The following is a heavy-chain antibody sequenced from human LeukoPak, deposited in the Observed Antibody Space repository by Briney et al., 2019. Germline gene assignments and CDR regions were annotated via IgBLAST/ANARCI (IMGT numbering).Heavy chain of an antibody. Sequence: GGSLRLSCAGSGFTFSTYAMSWVRQAPGKGLEWVSGISSRGDRTFYRDSVKGRFTISRDNSKNTLYLQLNSLRAEDTAAYHCAVRTRGSYFDYWGQGALVTVSS. J-gene: IGHJ4*02. V-gene: IGHV3-23*01. CDR2: ISSRGDRT. CDR3: AVRTRGSYFDY. D-gene: IGHD1-26*01. CDR1: GFTFSTYA.